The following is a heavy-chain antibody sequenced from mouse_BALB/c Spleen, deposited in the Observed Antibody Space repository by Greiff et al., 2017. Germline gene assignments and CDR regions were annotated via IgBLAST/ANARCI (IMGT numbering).Heavy chain of an antibody. CDR2: ISYSGST. V-gene: IGHV3-2*02. J-gene: IGHJ1*01. CDR1: GYSITSDYA. D-gene: IGHD1-1*01. Sequence: EVKLMESGPGLVKPSQSLSLTCTVTGYSITSDYAWNWIRQFPGNKLEWMGYISYSGSTSYNPSLKSRISITRDTSKNQFFLQLNSVTTEDTATYYCARLYYGSSYWYFDVWGAGTTVTVSS. CDR3: ARLYYGSSYWYFDV.